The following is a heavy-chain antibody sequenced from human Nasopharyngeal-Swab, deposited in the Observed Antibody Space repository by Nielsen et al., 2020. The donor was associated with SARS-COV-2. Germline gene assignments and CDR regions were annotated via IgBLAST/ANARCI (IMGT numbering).Heavy chain of an antibody. Sequence: SETLSLTCAVSDGSISSYSWSWIWLPPGKGLEWIGYIYYSGSTNYSPSLKSRVTISVDTSKNQFSLKLNSVTAADTAVYYCARTAGYYYMDVWGKGTTVTVSS. V-gene: IGHV4-59*01. CDR1: DGSISSYS. CDR3: ARTAGYYYMDV. J-gene: IGHJ6*03. D-gene: IGHD6-13*01. CDR2: IYYSGST.